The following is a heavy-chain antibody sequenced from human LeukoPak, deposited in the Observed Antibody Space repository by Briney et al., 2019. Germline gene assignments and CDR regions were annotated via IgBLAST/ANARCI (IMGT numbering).Heavy chain of an antibody. CDR3: ARAGAYYDILTGYFSNYYFDY. CDR2: IYYRGST. J-gene: IGHJ4*02. CDR1: GGSISSYY. Sequence: SETLPLTCTVSGGSISSYYWSWIRQPPGKGLEWIGYIYYRGSTNYNPSLKRRATISVDTSKNQFSLSMSSVPAADTAVYYCARAGAYYDILTGYFSNYYFDYWGQGTLVTVSS. D-gene: IGHD3-9*01. V-gene: IGHV4-59*01.